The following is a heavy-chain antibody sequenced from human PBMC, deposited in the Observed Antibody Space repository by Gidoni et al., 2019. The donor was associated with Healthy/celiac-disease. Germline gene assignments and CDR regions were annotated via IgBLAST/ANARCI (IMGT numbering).Heavy chain of an antibody. CDR2: IYWNDDK. CDR1: GFSLSTSGVG. V-gene: IGHV2-5*01. CDR3: AHDNRAAAGTWYFDY. J-gene: IGHJ4*02. Sequence: QITLKASGPTLVKPTQTLTLTCTFSGFSLSTSGVGVGWIRQPPGKALEWLALIYWNDDKRYSPSLKSRLTITKDTSKNQVVLTMTNMDPVDTATYYCAHDNRAAAGTWYFDYWGQGTLVTVSS. D-gene: IGHD6-13*01.